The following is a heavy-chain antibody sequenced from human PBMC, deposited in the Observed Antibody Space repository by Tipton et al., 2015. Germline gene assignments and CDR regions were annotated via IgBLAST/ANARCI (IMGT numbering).Heavy chain of an antibody. Sequence: VQLVQSGAEVKKAGESLKISCKGSGYSFATYWIGWVRQMPGKGLEWMGIIYPGDSDTRYSPSFQGQVTISVDKSISTAYLQWSSLKASDTAMYYCARHVSFYYDTHGSDALDIWAQGTMVTVSS. J-gene: IGHJ3*02. V-gene: IGHV5-51*01. CDR1: GYSFATYW. CDR3: ARHVSFYYDTHGSDALDI. CDR2: IYPGDSDT. D-gene: IGHD3-22*01.